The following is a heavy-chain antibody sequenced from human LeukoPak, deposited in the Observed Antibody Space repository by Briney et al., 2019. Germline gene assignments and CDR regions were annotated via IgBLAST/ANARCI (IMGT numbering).Heavy chain of an antibody. V-gene: IGHV4-4*02. CDR1: GGSISSSNW. CDR2: IYHSGST. J-gene: IGHJ6*03. Sequence: SETLSLTCAVSGGSISSSNWWSWVRQPPGKGLEWIGEIYHSGSTNYNPSLKSRVTISVDKSKNQFPLKLSSVTAADTAVYYCARYRERYYYGSGSYPYYYYYMDVWGKGTTVTISS. CDR3: ARYRERYYYGSGSYPYYYYYMDV. D-gene: IGHD3-10*01.